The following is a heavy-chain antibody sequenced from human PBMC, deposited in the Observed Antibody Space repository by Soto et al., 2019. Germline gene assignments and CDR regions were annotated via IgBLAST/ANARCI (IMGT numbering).Heavy chain of an antibody. CDR3: AREAIIRDDVDHNNWFDP. Sequence: SETLSLTCTVSGGSVSSGSYYWSWIRQPPGKGLEWIGYIYYSGSTNYNPSLKSRVTISVDTSKNQFSLKLSSVTAADTAVYYCAREAIIRDDVDHNNWFDPWGQGTLVTVSS. J-gene: IGHJ5*02. V-gene: IGHV4-61*01. CDR1: GGSVSSGSYY. CDR2: IYYSGST. D-gene: IGHD5-12*01.